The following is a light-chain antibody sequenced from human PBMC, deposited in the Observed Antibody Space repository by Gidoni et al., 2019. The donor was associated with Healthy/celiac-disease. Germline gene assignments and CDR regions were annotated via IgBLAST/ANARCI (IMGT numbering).Light chain of an antibody. CDR1: SSNIGAGYD. Sequence: QSVLTQQPSVSGAPGQRVTISCTGSSSNIGAGYDVHWYQQLPGTAHKLLIYGNSHRPSGVPDRFSGSKSGTSASLAITGLQAEDEADYYCQSYDSSLSGWVFGGGTKLTVL. CDR3: QSYDSSLSGWV. V-gene: IGLV1-40*01. CDR2: GNS. J-gene: IGLJ3*02.